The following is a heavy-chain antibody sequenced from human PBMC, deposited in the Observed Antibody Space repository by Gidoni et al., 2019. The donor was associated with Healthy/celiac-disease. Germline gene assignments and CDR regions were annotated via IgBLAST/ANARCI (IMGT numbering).Heavy chain of an antibody. V-gene: IGHV3-66*02. CDR3: ARVVRSSGEGY. CDR1: GFTVSSNS. CDR2: IYSGGST. D-gene: IGHD6-19*01. J-gene: IGHJ4*02. Sequence: EVQLVESGGGLVQPGGSLRLSCAASGFTVSSNSMSWVRQAPGKGLEWVSVIYSGGSTYYADSVKGRFTISRDNSKNTLYLQMNSLRAEDTAVYYCARVVRSSGEGYWGQGTLVTVSS.